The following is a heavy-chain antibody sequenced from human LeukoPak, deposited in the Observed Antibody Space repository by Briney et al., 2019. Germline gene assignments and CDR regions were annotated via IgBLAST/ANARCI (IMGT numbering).Heavy chain of an antibody. J-gene: IGHJ4*02. CDR2: INHSGST. D-gene: IGHD3-22*01. V-gene: IGHV4-34*01. CDR3: ARDYYDSSGLDY. CDR1: GGSFSGYY. Sequence: SETLSLTCAVYGGSFSGYYWSWIRQPPGKGLEWIGEINHSGSTNYNPSLKSRVTISVDTSKNQFSLKLSSVTAADTAVYYCARDYYDSSGLDYWGQGTLVTVSS.